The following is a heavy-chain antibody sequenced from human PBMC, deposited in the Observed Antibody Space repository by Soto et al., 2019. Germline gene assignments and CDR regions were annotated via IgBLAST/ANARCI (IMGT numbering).Heavy chain of an antibody. J-gene: IGHJ5*02. D-gene: IGHD6-13*01. CDR2: IYHSGST. CDR1: GGSISSSNW. CDR3: ARDLAAAAGGGGFDP. Sequence: SETLSLTCAVSGGSISSSNWWSWVRQPPGKGLEWIGEIYHSGSTNYNPSLKSRVTISVDKSKNQFSLKLSSVTAADTAVYYCARDLAAAAGGGGFDPWGQGTLVTVS. V-gene: IGHV4-4*02.